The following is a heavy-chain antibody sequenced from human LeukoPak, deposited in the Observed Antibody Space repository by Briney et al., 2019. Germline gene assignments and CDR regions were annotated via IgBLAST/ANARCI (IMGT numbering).Heavy chain of an antibody. Sequence: SETLSLTCAVYGGSFSGYYWSWIRQPPGKGLEWIGEINHSGSTNYNPSLKSRVTISVDTSKNQFSLKLSSVTAADTAVYYCAGLSAPRHPYYYYYMDVWGKGTTVTVSS. V-gene: IGHV4-34*01. CDR3: AGLSAPRHPYYYYYMDV. CDR2: INHSGST. CDR1: GGSFSGYY. D-gene: IGHD6-6*01. J-gene: IGHJ6*03.